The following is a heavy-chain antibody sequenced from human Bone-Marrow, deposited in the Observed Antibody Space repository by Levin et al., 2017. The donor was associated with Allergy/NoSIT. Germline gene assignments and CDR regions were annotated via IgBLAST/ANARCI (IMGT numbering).Heavy chain of an antibody. V-gene: IGHV4-31*03. J-gene: IGHJ4*02. Sequence: SQTLSLTCTVSGVSIISGAYYWTWIRQHPGKGLQMIGYVYYTGDTYYNPSLNSRVTISVDTSRTQFSLRVSSVTAADTAVYYCARQIDYGDYALFDSWGQGTLVTVSS. CDR2: VYYTGDT. CDR1: GVSIISGAYY. D-gene: IGHD4-17*01. CDR3: ARQIDYGDYALFDS.